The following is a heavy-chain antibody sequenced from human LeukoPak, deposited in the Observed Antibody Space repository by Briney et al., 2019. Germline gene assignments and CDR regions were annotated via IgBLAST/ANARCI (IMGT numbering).Heavy chain of an antibody. CDR3: ARAPGGSYYGGYYYYYMDV. CDR1: GYSISSGYY. J-gene: IGHJ6*03. Sequence: KPSETLSLTCTVSGYSISSGYYWGWIRQPPGKGLEWIGSIYHSGSTYYNPSLKSRVTISVDTSKNQFSLKLSSVTAADTAVYYCARAPGGSYYGGYYYYYMDVWGKGTTVTISS. D-gene: IGHD1-26*01. CDR2: IYHSGST. V-gene: IGHV4-38-2*02.